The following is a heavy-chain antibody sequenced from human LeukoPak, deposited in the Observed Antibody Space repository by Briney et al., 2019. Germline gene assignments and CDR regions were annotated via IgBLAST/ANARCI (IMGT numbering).Heavy chain of an antibody. Sequence: SETLSLTCAVYGGSFSGYYWSWIRQPPGKGLEWIGEINHSGSTNYNPSLKSRVTISVDTSKDQFSLKLSSVTAADTAVYYCAGGLSPPPITMVRGVFYYGMDVWGQGTTVTVSS. CDR2: INHSGST. D-gene: IGHD3-10*01. J-gene: IGHJ6*02. CDR3: AGGLSPPPITMVRGVFYYGMDV. V-gene: IGHV4-34*01. CDR1: GGSFSGYY.